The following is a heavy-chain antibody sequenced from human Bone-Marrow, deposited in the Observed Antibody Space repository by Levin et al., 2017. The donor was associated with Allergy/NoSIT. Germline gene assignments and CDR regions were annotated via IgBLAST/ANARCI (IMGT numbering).Heavy chain of an antibody. CDR1: GFTFHNYV. Sequence: GGSLRLSCAASGFTFHNYVMNWVRQAPGKGLEWVSAIYGSGGGTFYADSVRGRFTVSRDNSKDTLFLQMDSLRGEDTAVYYCAKDGGGTPPGEDYWGQGTLVTVSS. CDR3: AKDGGGTPPGEDY. D-gene: IGHD1-7*01. V-gene: IGHV3-23*01. CDR2: IYGSGGGT. J-gene: IGHJ4*02.